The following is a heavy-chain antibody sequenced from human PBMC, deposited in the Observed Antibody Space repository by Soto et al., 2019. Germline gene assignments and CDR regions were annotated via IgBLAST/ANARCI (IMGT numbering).Heavy chain of an antibody. CDR2: TYYRSKWYN. CDR1: GGSVSSNSAA. D-gene: IGHD6-13*01. V-gene: IGHV6-1*01. Sequence: PSHTLSLTGASSGGSVSSNSAAWNWIRQSPSRGLEWLGSTYYRSKWYNDYAVSVKSRITINPDTSKNQFSLQLNSVTPEDTAVYYCARGGFGSSWYVSWSQYYYYGMDVWGQGTTVTVSS. J-gene: IGHJ6*02. CDR3: ARGGFGSSWYVSWSQYYYYGMDV.